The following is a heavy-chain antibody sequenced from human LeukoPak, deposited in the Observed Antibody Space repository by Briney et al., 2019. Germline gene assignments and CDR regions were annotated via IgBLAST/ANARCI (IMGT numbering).Heavy chain of an antibody. Sequence: GGSLRLSWAASGFTFSNYWMTWVRQAPVKGLECVANISPDGSEKYYVDSVKGRFTISRDNAKNSLYLQMNSLRAEDTAVYYCARDLNWDNVWGQGTLVTVSS. CDR3: ARDLNWDNV. V-gene: IGHV3-7*01. CDR1: GFTFSNYW. CDR2: ISPDGSEK. D-gene: IGHD7-27*01. J-gene: IGHJ4*02.